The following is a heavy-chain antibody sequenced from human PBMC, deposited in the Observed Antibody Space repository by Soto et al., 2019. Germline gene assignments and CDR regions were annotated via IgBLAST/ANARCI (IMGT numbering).Heavy chain of an antibody. Sequence: PSETLSLTCTVSGASISSADYYWSWIRQPPGKGLEWIAYIYYSGSIHYNPSLKSRVTMSVDMSRNQFSLKLSSATAADTAVYYCARLAAPAGGRYENRMDDYWGQGTRVTVSS. D-gene: IGHD1-26*01. CDR1: GASISSADYY. J-gene: IGHJ4*02. CDR3: ARLAAPAGGRYENRMDDY. CDR2: IYYSGSI. V-gene: IGHV4-30-4*01.